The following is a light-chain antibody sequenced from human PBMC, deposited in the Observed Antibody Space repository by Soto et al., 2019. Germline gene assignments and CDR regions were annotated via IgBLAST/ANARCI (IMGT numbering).Light chain of an antibody. CDR3: GQFVSSPPRT. J-gene: IGKJ1*01. CDR1: QSVSSY. CDR2: AAS. V-gene: IGKV3-20*01. Sequence: EIVLTQSPATLSLSPGERATLSCRASQSVSSYLAWYQQRPGQAPRLLIYAASQRATGIPARFSGGGSGTDFILTISRLEPEDFALYYCGQFVSSPPRTFGQGTKVDIK.